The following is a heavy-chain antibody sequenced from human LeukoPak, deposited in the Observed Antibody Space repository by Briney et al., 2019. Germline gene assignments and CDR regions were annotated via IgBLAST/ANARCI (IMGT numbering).Heavy chain of an antibody. CDR3: ARDLKRGYSSGRYSWGTGSSNDY. CDR2: INPNSGGT. J-gene: IGHJ4*02. V-gene: IGHV1-2*02. D-gene: IGHD6-19*01. CDR1: GYTFTGYY. Sequence: ASVKVSCKASGYTFTGYYMHWVRQAPGQGLEWMGWINPNSGGTNYAQKVQGRVTMTTDTSTSTAYMELRSLRSDDTAVYYCARDLKRGYSSGRYSWGTGSSNDYWGQGTLVTVSS.